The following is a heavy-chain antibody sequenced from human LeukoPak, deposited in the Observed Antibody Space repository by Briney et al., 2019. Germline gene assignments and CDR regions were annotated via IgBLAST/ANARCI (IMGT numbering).Heavy chain of an antibody. CDR1: GFTFDDYG. V-gene: IGHV3-20*04. CDR3: AREYYDFWSGYYSY. D-gene: IGHD3-3*01. J-gene: IGHJ4*02. CDR2: INWNGGNT. Sequence: PGGSLRLSCAASGFTFDDYGMSWIRQAPGKGLELVSGINWNGGNTGYADSVKGRFTISRDNAKNSLYLQMNSLRAEDTALYYCAREYYDFWSGYYSYWGQGTLVTVSS.